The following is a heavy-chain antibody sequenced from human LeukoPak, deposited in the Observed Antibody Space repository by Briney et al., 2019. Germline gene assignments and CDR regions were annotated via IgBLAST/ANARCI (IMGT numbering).Heavy chain of an antibody. CDR2: FNPSGDNT. V-gene: IGHV1-46*01. CDR3: ARDGDGYNLD. Sequence: ASVKVSCKASGYTFTSYYIHWVRQAPGQGLEWMGIFNPSGDNTNYAQKFQGRVTMTRDTSTSTVYMELSRLGSDDTAVYYCARDGDGYNLDWGQGTLVTVSS. J-gene: IGHJ4*02. CDR1: GYTFTSYY. D-gene: IGHD5-24*01.